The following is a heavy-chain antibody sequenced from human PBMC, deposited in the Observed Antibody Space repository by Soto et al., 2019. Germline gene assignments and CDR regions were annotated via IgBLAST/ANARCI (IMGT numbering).Heavy chain of an antibody. CDR2: IIPIFGTA. J-gene: IGHJ6*03. CDR1: GGTFSSYA. Sequence: QVQLVQSGAEVKKPGSSVKVFCKASGGTFSSYAISWVRQAPGEGLEWMGGIIPIFGTANYAQKFQGRVTITADESTSTAYMELSSLRSEDTAVYYCARARDSNYARFHPYMDVWGQGTTVTVSS. CDR3: ARARDSNYARFHPYMDV. V-gene: IGHV1-69*01. D-gene: IGHD4-4*01.